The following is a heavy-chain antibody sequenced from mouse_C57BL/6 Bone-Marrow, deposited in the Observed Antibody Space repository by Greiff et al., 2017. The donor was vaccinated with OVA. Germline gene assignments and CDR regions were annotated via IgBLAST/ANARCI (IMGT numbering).Heavy chain of an antibody. CDR2: INPNNGGT. CDR1: GYTFADYN. J-gene: IGHJ2*01. Sequence: EVQLQQSGPELVKPGASVKIPCKASGYTFADYNMDWVKQSHGKSLEWIGDINPNNGGTIYNQKFKGKATLTVDKSSSTAYMELRSLTSEDTAVYYCARWERDDGYYFDYWGQGTTLTVSS. D-gene: IGHD2-14*01. V-gene: IGHV1-18*01. CDR3: ARWERDDGYYFDY.